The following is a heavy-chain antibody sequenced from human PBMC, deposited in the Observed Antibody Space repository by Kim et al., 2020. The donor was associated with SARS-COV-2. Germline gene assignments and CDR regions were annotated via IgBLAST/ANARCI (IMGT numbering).Heavy chain of an antibody. D-gene: IGHD4-17*01. V-gene: IGHV1-46*01. CDR2: INPSGGST. J-gene: IGHJ5*02. CDR1: GYTFTSYY. Sequence: ASVKVSCKASGYTFTSYYMHWVRQAPGQGLEWMGIINPSGGSTSYAQKFQGRVTMTRDTSTSTVYMELSSLRSEDTAVYYCARDRMGDYGGNSGGWEFNWFDPWGQGTLVTVSS. CDR3: ARDRMGDYGGNSGGWEFNWFDP.